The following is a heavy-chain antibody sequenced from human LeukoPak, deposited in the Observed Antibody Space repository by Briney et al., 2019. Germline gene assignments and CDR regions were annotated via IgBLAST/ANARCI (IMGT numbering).Heavy chain of an antibody. Sequence: PSETLSLTCTVSGGSISSYYWSWIRQPARKGLEWIGRIYTSGSTNYNPSLKSRVTMSVDTSKNQFSLKLSSVTAADTAVYYCARNYCTNGVCYFNWFDPWGQGTLVTVSS. CDR2: IYTSGST. J-gene: IGHJ5*02. CDR3: ARNYCTNGVCYFNWFDP. D-gene: IGHD2-8*01. V-gene: IGHV4-4*07. CDR1: GGSISSYY.